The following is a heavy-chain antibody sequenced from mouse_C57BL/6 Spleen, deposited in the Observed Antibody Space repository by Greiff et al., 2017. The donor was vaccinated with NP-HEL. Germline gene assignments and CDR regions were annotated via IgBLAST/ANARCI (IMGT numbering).Heavy chain of an antibody. CDR2: IWRGGST. D-gene: IGHD1-1*01. CDR1: GFSLTSYG. V-gene: IGHV2-5*01. Sequence: VQLQQSGPGLVQPSQSLSITCTVSGFSLTSYGVHWVRQSPGKGLEWLGVIWRGGSTDYNAAFMSRLSITKDNSKSQVFFKMNSLQADDTAIYYCAKTIYGSSYYAMDYWGQGTSVTVSS. J-gene: IGHJ4*01. CDR3: AKTIYGSSYYAMDY.